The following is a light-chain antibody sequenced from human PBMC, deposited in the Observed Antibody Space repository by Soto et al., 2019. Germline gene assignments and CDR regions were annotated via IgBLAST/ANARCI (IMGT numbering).Light chain of an antibody. CDR1: SSNIGAGYD. J-gene: IGLJ2*01. CDR2: GNR. Sequence: QSVLTQPPSVSGAPGQRVTISCTGSSSNIGAGYDVHWYQQLPGTAPKLVIYGNRNRPSGVPDRFSGSKSGTSASLAITGLQAEDEGDYYCQSYDSSLSGSKVVFGGGTKLTVL. V-gene: IGLV1-40*01. CDR3: QSYDSSLSGSKVV.